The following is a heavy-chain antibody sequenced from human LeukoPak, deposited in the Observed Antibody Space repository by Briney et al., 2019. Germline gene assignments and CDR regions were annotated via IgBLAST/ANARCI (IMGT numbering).Heavy chain of an antibody. CDR1: GGSISSYY. Sequence: SETLSLTCTVSGGSISSYYWSWIRQPPGKGLEWIGYIYYSGSTNYNPSLKSRVTISVDTSKNQFSLKLSSVTAADTAVYYCARDATIFGVVNPRNNAFDIWGQGTMVTVSS. CDR2: IYYSGST. J-gene: IGHJ3*02. CDR3: ARDATIFGVVNPRNNAFDI. V-gene: IGHV4-59*01. D-gene: IGHD3-3*01.